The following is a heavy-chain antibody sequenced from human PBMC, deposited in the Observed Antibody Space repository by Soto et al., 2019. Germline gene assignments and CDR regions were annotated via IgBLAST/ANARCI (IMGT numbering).Heavy chain of an antibody. D-gene: IGHD2-21*02. CDR2: IYWDDDK. Sequence: QITLKESGPTLVKPTQTLTLTCTFSGFSLSTTGVGVGWIRQPPGKALEWLALIYWDDDKRYNPSLNSSLTITNDPSKNPVALEMTNVDPVDTATYYCVQSRCGGDCLQSYSSHSYYGLDVWGQGTTVTVSS. CDR3: VQSRCGGDCLQSYSSHSYYGLDV. V-gene: IGHV2-5*02. J-gene: IGHJ6*02. CDR1: GFSLSTTGVG.